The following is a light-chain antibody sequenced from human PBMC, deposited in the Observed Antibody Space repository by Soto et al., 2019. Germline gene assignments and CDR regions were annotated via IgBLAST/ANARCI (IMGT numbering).Light chain of an antibody. CDR1: QSISSW. CDR2: DAS. V-gene: IGKV1-5*01. CDR3: QQFNSYPIT. Sequence: DIQSTQAPSTLSAAVGDRVTLTFRASQSISSWLAWYQQKPGKAPKFLIYDASNLETGVPSRFSGSGSGTEFTLTISSLQPDDFATYYCQQFNSYPITFGQGTRLEIK. J-gene: IGKJ5*01.